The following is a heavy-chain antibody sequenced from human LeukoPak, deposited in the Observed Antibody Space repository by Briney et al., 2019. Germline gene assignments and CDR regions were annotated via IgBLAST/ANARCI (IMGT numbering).Heavy chain of an antibody. CDR3: ARLVVVVALYYFDY. CDR2: IYYSGST. D-gene: IGHD2-15*01. CDR1: GGSINSSSYY. V-gene: IGHV4-39*01. Sequence: PSETLSLTCTVSGGSINSSSYYWGWIRQPPGKGLEWIGSIYYSGSTYYNPSLKSRVTISVDTSKNQFSLKLSSVTAADTAVYYCARLVVVVALYYFDYWGQGTLVTVSS. J-gene: IGHJ4*02.